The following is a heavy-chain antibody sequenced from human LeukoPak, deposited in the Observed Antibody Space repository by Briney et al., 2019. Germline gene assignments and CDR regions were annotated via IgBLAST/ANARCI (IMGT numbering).Heavy chain of an antibody. J-gene: IGHJ4*02. CDR3: ARAGIAAGLHYFDY. CDR2: ISAYNGNT. D-gene: IGHD6-13*01. Sequence: ASVKVSCKASSYTFTSYGVSWVRQAPGQGLEWMGWISAYNGNTNYAQKLQGRVTMTTDTSTSTAYMELRSLRSDDTAVYYCARAGIAAGLHYFDYWGQGTLVTVSS. CDR1: SYTFTSYG. V-gene: IGHV1-18*01.